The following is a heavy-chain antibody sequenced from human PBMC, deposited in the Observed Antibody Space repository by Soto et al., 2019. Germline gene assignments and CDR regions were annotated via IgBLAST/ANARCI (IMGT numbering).Heavy chain of an antibody. CDR1: GFTFSTNA. CDR3: DSKGGYNAFNI. J-gene: IGHJ3*02. Sequence: LGGSLRLSCAGSGFTFSTNAMSWVRQAPGRGLEWVSAISASGGITYYADSVKGRFTISRDNSKSTMYLQMSSLRAEDTALYYCDSKGGYNAFNIWGEGTMVTV. V-gene: IGHV3-23*01. CDR2: ISASGGIT. D-gene: IGHD1-26*01.